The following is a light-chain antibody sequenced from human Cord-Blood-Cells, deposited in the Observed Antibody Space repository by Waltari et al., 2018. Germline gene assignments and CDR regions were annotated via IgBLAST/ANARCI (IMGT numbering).Light chain of an antibody. CDR1: QSVNSY. CDR3: QQRSNWYT. V-gene: IGKV3-11*01. CDR2: DAS. J-gene: IGKJ2*01. Sequence: EIVLTQSPATLSLSPGERAPLSCRASQSVNSYLAWYQQKPGQAPRLLIYDASNRATGIPARFSGSASGTDFTLTISSLDPEDFAVYYCQQRSNWYTFGQGTKLEIK.